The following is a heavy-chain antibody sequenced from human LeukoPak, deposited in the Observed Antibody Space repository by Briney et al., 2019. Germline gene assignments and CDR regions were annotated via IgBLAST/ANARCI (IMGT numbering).Heavy chain of an antibody. CDR2: ISYDGSNK. Sequence: PGGSLRLSCAASGFTFSSYGMHWVRQAPGKGLEWVAVISYDGSNKYYADSVKGRFTISRDNSKNTLYLQMSSLRAEDTAVYYCASDSSGYYYFGDHYGMDVWGQGTTVTVSS. CDR1: GFTFSSYG. CDR3: ASDSSGYYYFGDHYGMDV. J-gene: IGHJ6*02. V-gene: IGHV3-30*03. D-gene: IGHD3-22*01.